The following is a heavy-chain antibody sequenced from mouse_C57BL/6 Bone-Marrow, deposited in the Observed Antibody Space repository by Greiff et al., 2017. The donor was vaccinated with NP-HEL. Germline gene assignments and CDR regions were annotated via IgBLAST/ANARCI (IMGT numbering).Heavy chain of an antibody. J-gene: IGHJ2*01. CDR3: TRDYGSSYKGY. Sequence: QVHVKQSGAELVRPGASVTLSCKASGYTFTDYEMHWVKQTPVHGLEWIGAIDPETGGTAYNQKFKGKAILTADKSSSTAYMELRSLTSEDSAVYYCTRDYGSSYKGYWGQGTTLTVSS. CDR2: IDPETGGT. D-gene: IGHD1-1*01. CDR1: GYTFTDYE. V-gene: IGHV1-15*01.